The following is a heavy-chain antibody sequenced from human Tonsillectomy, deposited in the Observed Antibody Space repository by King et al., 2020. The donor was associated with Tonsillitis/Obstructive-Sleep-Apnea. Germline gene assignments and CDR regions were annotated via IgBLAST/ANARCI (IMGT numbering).Heavy chain of an antibody. D-gene: IGHD3-3*01. CDR2: IKQDGSEK. J-gene: IGHJ6*03. CDR3: ARDVQSGYLPYYYYYYMDV. Sequence: VQLVESGGGLVQPGGSLRLSCAASGFTFSSYWMSWVRQAPGKGLEWVANIKQDGSEKYYVDSVKGRFTISRDNAKNSLYLQMNSLRAEDTAVYYCARDVQSGYLPYYYYYYMDVWGKGTTVTVSS. CDR1: GFTFSSYW. V-gene: IGHV3-7*04.